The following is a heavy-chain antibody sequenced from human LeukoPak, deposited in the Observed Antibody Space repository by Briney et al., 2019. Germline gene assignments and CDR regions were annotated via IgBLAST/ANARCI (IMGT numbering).Heavy chain of an antibody. V-gene: IGHV3-74*01. CDR3: TRDFRNYGFDP. D-gene: IGHD3-10*01. CDR1: GFTFSNFW. CDR2: INTDGSGI. Sequence: GGSLRLSCRGSGFTFSNFWMHWVRQAPGTGLVWVSRINTDGSGIIYADSVKGRFTISRDNAKNTLYLQMNSLRAEDTAVYYCTRDFRNYGFDPWGQGTLVTVSS. J-gene: IGHJ5*02.